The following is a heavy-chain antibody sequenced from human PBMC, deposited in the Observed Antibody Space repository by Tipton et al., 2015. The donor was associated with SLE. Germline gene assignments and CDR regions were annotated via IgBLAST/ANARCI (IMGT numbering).Heavy chain of an antibody. J-gene: IGHJ3*02. D-gene: IGHD2-15*01. CDR2: IYYSGGT. CDR1: GGSISSYY. V-gene: IGHV4-59*12. CDR3: ARRGILYAFDI. Sequence: LRLSCTVSGGSISSYYWSWIRQPPGKGLELIGYIYYSGGTNYNPSLKSRVTISVDTSKNHFSLKLSSVTAADTAVYYCARRGILYAFDIWGQGTMVTVSS.